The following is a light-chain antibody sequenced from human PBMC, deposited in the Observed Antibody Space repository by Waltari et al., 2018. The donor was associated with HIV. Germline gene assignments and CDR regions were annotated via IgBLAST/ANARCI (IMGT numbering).Light chain of an antibody. CDR1: SSNIGNNF. Sequence: QSVLTQPPSVSAAPGETVIISCSGSSSNIGNNFVSWYQQLPGTAPKPLIYGDDLRHSGIPVRVSGSRSGTSATLGITGLKTGDEADYYCGTWDTTLSAVVFAGGTKLTVL. V-gene: IGLV1-51*01. CDR2: GDD. J-gene: IGLJ2*01. CDR3: GTWDTTLSAVV.